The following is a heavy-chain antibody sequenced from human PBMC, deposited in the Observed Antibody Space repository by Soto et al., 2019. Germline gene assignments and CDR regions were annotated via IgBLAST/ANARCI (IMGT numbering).Heavy chain of an antibody. CDR2: IYHTGTT. J-gene: IGHJ5*02. CDR1: GGSISTVGHY. V-gene: IGHV4-30-4*08. Sequence: SETLSLTCTVSGGSISTVGHYWTWIRQPPGKGLEWIGSIYHTGTTYYSKTLRSRLTIXVDTSKSQLSRKLSCVTAAEAAVYYCARGAKLLRMQQLLRRVWPFDPGGQGTLVTVAS. D-gene: IGHD6-13*01. CDR3: ARGAKLLRMQQLLRRVWPFDP.